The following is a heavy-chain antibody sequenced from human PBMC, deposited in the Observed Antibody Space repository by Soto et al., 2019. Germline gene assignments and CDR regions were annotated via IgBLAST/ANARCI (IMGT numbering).Heavy chain of an antibody. D-gene: IGHD6-19*01. Sequence: PSDTLSLTCTVSGGSISSSSYYWGWIRQPPGKGLEWIGSIYYSGSTYYNPSLKSRVTISVDTSKNQFSLKLSSVTAADTAVYYCASPTVAGRYYYYGMDVWGQGTTVT. J-gene: IGHJ6*02. CDR2: IYYSGST. CDR1: GGSISSSSYY. V-gene: IGHV4-39*01. CDR3: ASPTVAGRYYYYGMDV.